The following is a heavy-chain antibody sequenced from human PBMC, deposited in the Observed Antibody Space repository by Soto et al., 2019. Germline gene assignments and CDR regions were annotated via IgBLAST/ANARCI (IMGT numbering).Heavy chain of an antibody. V-gene: IGHV3-49*03. D-gene: IGHD3-16*02. CDR1: GFTFGDYA. CDR2: IRSKAYGGTT. CDR3: TKYYDYIWGSYRSWDAFDI. Sequence: LRLSCTASGFTFGDYAMSWFRQAPGKGLEWVGFIRSKAYGGTTEYAASVKGRFTISRDDSKSIAYLQMNSLKTEDTAVYYCTKYYDYIWGSYRSWDAFDIWGQGTMVTVSS. J-gene: IGHJ3*02.